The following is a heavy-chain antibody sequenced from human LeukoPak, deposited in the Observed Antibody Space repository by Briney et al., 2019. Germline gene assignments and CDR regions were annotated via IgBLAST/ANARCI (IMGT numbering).Heavy chain of an antibody. CDR3: ARGRSFRLPQRGLLWKYYYYYYMDV. J-gene: IGHJ6*03. V-gene: IGHV1-8*01. CDR2: MNPNSGNT. Sequence: ASVKVSCKASGYTFTSYDINWVRQATGQGLKWMGWMNPNSGNTGYAQKFQGRVTMTRNTSISTAYMELSSLRSEDTAVYYCARGRSFRLPQRGLLWKYYYYYYMDVWGKGTTVTISS. D-gene: IGHD2-2*01. CDR1: GYTFTSYD.